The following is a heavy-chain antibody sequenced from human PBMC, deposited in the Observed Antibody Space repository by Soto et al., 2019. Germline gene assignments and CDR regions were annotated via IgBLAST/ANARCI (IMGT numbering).Heavy chain of an antibody. Sequence: WGSLRLSCAASGFTFSSYAMHWVRQAPGKGLEWVAVISYDGSNKYYADSVKGRFTISRDNSKNTLYLQMNSLRAEDTAVYYCASSIAAAEDYWGQGTLVTVSS. D-gene: IGHD6-13*01. CDR1: GFTFSSYA. CDR2: ISYDGSNK. CDR3: ASSIAAAEDY. J-gene: IGHJ4*02. V-gene: IGHV3-30-3*01.